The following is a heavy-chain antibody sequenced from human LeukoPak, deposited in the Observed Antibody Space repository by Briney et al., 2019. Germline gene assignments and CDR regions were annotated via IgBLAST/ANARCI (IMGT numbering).Heavy chain of an antibody. V-gene: IGHV3-21*01. CDR2: ITSSSTSI. CDR3: ARVRYYVSGSYSGDYYYYMDV. D-gene: IGHD3-10*01. J-gene: IGHJ6*03. Sequence: PGGSLRLSCAASGFTFSTYSMNWVRQAPGKGLEWVSSITSSSTSIYYADSVKGRFTTSRDNAKNSLYLQMSSLRAEDTAVYYCARVRYYVSGSYSGDYYYYMDVWGKGTTVTISS. CDR1: GFTFSTYS.